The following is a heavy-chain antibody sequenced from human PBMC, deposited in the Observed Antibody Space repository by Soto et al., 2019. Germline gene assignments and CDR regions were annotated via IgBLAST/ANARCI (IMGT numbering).Heavy chain of an antibody. CDR3: AKDRPGGWSFDY. CDR1: GFTFSSSA. J-gene: IGHJ4*02. D-gene: IGHD6-19*01. CDR2: IDVGSANA. Sequence: SVKVSCKTSGFTFSSSAVHWVRQARGHRLQWIGWIDVGSANANYAQMLQERVTISRDNSKNTLYLQMNSLRAEDTAVYYCAKDRPGGWSFDYWGQGTLVTVSS. V-gene: IGHV1-58*01.